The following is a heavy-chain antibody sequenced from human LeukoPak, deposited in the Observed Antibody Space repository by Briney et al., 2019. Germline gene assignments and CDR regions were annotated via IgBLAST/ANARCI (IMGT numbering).Heavy chain of an antibody. CDR2: IYPGDSDT. Sequence: GESLKISCKGSGYSFTSYWIGWVRQMPGKGLEWMGIIYPGDSDTRYSPSFQGQVTISADKSISTAYLQWSSLKASDTAMYYCARDHPRSIVGAPWGDFDYWGQGTLVTVSS. J-gene: IGHJ4*02. D-gene: IGHD1-26*01. CDR1: GYSFTSYW. CDR3: ARDHPRSIVGAPWGDFDY. V-gene: IGHV5-51*01.